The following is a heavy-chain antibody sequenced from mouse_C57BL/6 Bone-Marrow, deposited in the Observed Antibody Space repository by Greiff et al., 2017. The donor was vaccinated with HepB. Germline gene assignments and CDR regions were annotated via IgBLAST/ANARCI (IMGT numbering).Heavy chain of an antibody. CDR2: ISSGGDYI. D-gene: IGHD1-3*01. Sequence: EVMLVESGEGLVKPGGSLKLSCAASGFTFSSYAMSWVRQTPEKRLEWVAYISSGGDYIYYADTVKGRFTIYRDNARNTLYLQMSSLKSEDTAMYYCTREKLMYFDVWGTGTTVTVSS. V-gene: IGHV5-9-1*02. CDR1: GFTFSSYA. CDR3: TREKLMYFDV. J-gene: IGHJ1*03.